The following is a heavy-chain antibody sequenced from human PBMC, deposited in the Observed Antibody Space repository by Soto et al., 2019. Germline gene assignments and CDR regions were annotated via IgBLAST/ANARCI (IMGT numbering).Heavy chain of an antibody. D-gene: IGHD2-21*01. J-gene: IGHJ4*02. CDR1: GGLFSSYP. V-gene: IGHV1-69*01. CDR2: IIPVFQTA. Sequence: QEQLVQSGAEVKKPGSSVKVSCKASGGLFSSYPISWVRQVPGQGLEWMGGIIPVFQTAYYTQRFQGRVRITADESTNTAYMELSSMRSEDTAIYYCARGGSDYTSFIDFWGQGTLVTVSS. CDR3: ARGGSDYTSFIDF.